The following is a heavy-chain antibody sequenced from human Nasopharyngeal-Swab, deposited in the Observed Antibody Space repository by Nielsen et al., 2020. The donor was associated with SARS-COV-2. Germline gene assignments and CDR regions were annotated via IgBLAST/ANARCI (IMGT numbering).Heavy chain of an antibody. D-gene: IGHD3-3*01. Sequence: WVRQAPGQWLEWMGWVSPYNGDTNYAQDFQGRLTMTTDTSTNTAYMELRSLRSDDTAVYYCAREGSFLGYFDYWGQGTLVTVSS. CDR3: AREGSFLGYFDY. CDR2: VSPYNGDT. V-gene: IGHV1-18*01. J-gene: IGHJ4*02.